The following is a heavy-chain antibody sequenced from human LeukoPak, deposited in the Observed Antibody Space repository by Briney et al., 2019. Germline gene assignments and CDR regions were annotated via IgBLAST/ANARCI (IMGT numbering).Heavy chain of an antibody. Sequence: GGSLRLSCAASGFSFNTYSMSWVRQAPGKGLEWVSGILQGGDSTCYADSVKGRFTISRDNSRSTLYLQMNSLRAEDTAVYYCAKDAIYGDGYWEFDYWGQGTLVTVSS. D-gene: IGHD2-21*01. V-gene: IGHV3-23*01. CDR3: AKDAIYGDGYWEFDY. CDR1: GFSFNTYS. J-gene: IGHJ4*02. CDR2: ILQGGDST.